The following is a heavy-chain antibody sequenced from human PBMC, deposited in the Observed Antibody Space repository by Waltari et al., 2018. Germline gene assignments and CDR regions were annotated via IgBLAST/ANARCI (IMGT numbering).Heavy chain of an antibody. V-gene: IGHV3-30*04. CDR3: ARELILTGFARGLLX. CDR2: ISSDGSHD. CDR1: GFSFRSYA. D-gene: IGHD3-9*01. Sequence: QVQLVESGGGVVQPGRSLRLSCAASGFSFRSYAMHWVRQAPGQGLEWLAIISSDGSHDXYAESVKGRFSXSRDNSNNTLYLQMNNLTVEDMAVYYCARELILTGFARGLLXWGQGTLVTVSS. J-gene: IGHJ4*02.